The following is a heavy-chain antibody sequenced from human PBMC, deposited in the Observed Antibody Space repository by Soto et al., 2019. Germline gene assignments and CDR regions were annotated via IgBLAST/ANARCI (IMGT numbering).Heavy chain of an antibody. CDR3: AKWDLVTNYYYYYMDV. D-gene: IGHD4-4*01. J-gene: IGHJ6*03. Sequence: GGSLRLSCAASGFTFSSYAMSWVRQAPGKGLEWVSAISGSGGSTYYADSVKGRFTISRDNSKNTLYLQMNSLRAEDTAVYYCAKWDLVTNYYYYYMDVWGKGTTVTVSS. V-gene: IGHV3-23*01. CDR1: GFTFSSYA. CDR2: ISGSGGST.